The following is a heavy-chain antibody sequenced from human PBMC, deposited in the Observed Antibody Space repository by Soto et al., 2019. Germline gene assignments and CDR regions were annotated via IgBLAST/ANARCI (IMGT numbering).Heavy chain of an antibody. J-gene: IGHJ4*02. CDR2: SRGKADSYTT. D-gene: IGHD3-16*01. V-gene: IGHV3-72*01. CDR3: ARARRGVGVDY. Sequence: GGSLRLSCAASGFIFSDHYMDWLRQTADKGLEWVGRSRGKADSYTTEYAPSVKGRFTISRDDSKNSLYLQMNSLKTEDTAVYYCARARRGVGVDYWGQGTLVTVSS. CDR1: GFIFSDHY.